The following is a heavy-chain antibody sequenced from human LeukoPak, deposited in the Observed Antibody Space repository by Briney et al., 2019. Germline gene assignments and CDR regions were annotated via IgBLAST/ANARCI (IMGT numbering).Heavy chain of an antibody. CDR3: AKDQFSYSSGYDAFDI. Sequence: PGRSLRLSCAASGFTFSSYGMHWVRQAPGKGLEWVAVISYDGSNKYYADSVKGRFTISRDNSKNTLYLQMNSLRAEDTAVYYCAKDQFSYSSGYDAFDIWGQGTMVTVSS. CDR2: ISYDGSNK. V-gene: IGHV3-30*18. CDR1: GFTFSSYG. J-gene: IGHJ3*02. D-gene: IGHD6-19*01.